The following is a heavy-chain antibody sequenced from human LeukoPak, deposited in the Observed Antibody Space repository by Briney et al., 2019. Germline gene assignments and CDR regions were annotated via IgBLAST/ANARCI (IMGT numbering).Heavy chain of an antibody. CDR3: ARVEDSEVVAYWPPAFDI. CDR2: INPNSGGT. V-gene: IGHV1-2*02. CDR1: GYTFTGYY. D-gene: IGHD2-15*01. J-gene: IGHJ3*02. Sequence: ASVKVSCKASGYTFTGYYMHWVRQAPGQGLEWMGWINPNSGGTNYAQKFQGRVTMTRDTSISTAYMELSRLRSDDTAVYYCARVEDSEVVAYWPPAFDIWGQGTMVTVSS.